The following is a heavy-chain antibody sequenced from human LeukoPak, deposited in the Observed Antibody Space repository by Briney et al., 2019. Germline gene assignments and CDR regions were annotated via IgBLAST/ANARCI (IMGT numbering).Heavy chain of an antibody. CDR3: ARGRRPNAFDI. Sequence: DPSETLSLTCAVYGGSFSGYYWSWIRQPPGKGLEWIGEINHSGSTNYNPSLKSRVTISVDTSKNQFSLKLSSVTAADTAVYYCARGRRPNAFDIWGQGTMVTVSS. J-gene: IGHJ3*02. V-gene: IGHV4-34*01. CDR2: INHSGST. CDR1: GGSFSGYY.